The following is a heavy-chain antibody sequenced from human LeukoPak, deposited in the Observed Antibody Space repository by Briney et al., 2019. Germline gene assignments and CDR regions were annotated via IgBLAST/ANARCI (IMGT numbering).Heavy chain of an antibody. CDR3: ARGGSDILIGQGELDFDY. Sequence: PSETLSLTCTVSGGSISSYYWSWIRQPPGKGLEWIGYIYYSGSTNYNPSLKSRVTISVDTSKNQFSLKLSSVTAADTAVYYCARGGSDILIGQGELDFDYWGQGTLVTVSS. CDR1: GGSISSYY. J-gene: IGHJ4*02. CDR2: IYYSGST. D-gene: IGHD3-9*01. V-gene: IGHV4-59*01.